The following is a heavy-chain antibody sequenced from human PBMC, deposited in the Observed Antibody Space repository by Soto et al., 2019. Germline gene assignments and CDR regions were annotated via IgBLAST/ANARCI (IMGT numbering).Heavy chain of an antibody. V-gene: IGHV5-51*01. J-gene: IGHJ6*02. Sequence: GESLKISCKGSGYSFTSYWIGWVRQMPGKGLEWMGIIYPGDSDTRYSPSFQGQVTISADKSISTAYLQWSSLKASDTAMYYCANAMGRGKNYYGVDVWGQGTTVTVSS. CDR3: ANAMGRGKNYYGVDV. D-gene: IGHD3-10*01. CDR2: IYPGDSDT. CDR1: GYSFTSYW.